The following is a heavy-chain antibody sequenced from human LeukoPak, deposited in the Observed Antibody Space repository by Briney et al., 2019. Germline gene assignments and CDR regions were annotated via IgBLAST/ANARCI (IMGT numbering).Heavy chain of an antibody. CDR1: GGSISSGSYY. Sequence: PSETPSLTCTVSGGSISSGSYYWSWIRQPAGKGLEWIGRIYTSGSTNYNPSLKSRVTISVDTSKNQFSLKLSSVTAADTAVYYCARGQVVAATGVRYWGQGTLVTVSS. CDR3: ARGQVVAATGVRY. J-gene: IGHJ4*02. CDR2: IYTSGST. V-gene: IGHV4-61*02. D-gene: IGHD2-15*01.